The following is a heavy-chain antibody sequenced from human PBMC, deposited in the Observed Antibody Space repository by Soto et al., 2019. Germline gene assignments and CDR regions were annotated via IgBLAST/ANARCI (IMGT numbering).Heavy chain of an antibody. J-gene: IGHJ4*02. CDR2: ISSGSSDT. V-gene: IGHV3-21*01. Sequence: GGSLRLSCEASGFTFSRDSMNWVRQVPGKGLEWVASISSGSSDTWYADSVKGRFIISRDNAQNSLFLQMNTLRPEDTAMYYCARVDYWGPGTQVTVSS. CDR3: ARVDY. CDR1: GFTFSRDS.